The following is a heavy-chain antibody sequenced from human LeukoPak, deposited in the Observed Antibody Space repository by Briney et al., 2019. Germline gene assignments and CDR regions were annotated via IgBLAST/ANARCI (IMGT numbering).Heavy chain of an antibody. CDR2: ISGSGGST. CDR3: AKPYDFWRNGMDV. D-gene: IGHD3-3*01. J-gene: IGHJ6*02. CDR1: GFTFSSYA. Sequence: PGGSLRLSCAAAGFTFSSYAMSWVRQAPGKGLEWVSAISGSGGSTYYADSVKGRFTISRDNSKNTLYLQMNSLRAEDTAVYYCAKPYDFWRNGMDVWGQGTTVTVSS. V-gene: IGHV3-23*01.